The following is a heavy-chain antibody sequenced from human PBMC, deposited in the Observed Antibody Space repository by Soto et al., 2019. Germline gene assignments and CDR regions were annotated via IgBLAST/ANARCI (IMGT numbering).Heavy chain of an antibody. CDR1: GLSITSNNY. J-gene: IGHJ5*01. CDR3: ETDLNIMWFFS. CDR2: RSHSGST. Sequence: SETLSLTCGVSGLSITSNNYWAWIRQSPGRGLEWIGSRSHSGSTYYNPSLSSRVTISVDTFKNQFSLRLTSVTAADTAVYYCETDLNIMWFFSWGQGTLVTVSS. V-gene: IGHV4-38-2*02.